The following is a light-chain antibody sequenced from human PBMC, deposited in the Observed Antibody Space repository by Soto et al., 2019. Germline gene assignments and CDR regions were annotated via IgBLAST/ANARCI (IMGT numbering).Light chain of an antibody. V-gene: IGLV2-14*01. CDR1: GSDVGGYNY. Sequence: QSVLTQPASVSGSPGQSIAISCTGSGSDVGGYNYVSWYQQHPGKAPKLIIYEVIHRPSGVSNRFSGSKSGNTASLTISGLQADDEADYYCSSYTSRSIVVFGGGTKLTVL. CDR2: EVI. J-gene: IGLJ2*01. CDR3: SSYTSRSIVV.